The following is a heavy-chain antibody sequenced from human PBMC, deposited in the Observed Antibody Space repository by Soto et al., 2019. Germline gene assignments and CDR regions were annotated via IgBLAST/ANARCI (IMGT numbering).Heavy chain of an antibody. D-gene: IGHD5-12*01. CDR2: ISASSTYI. V-gene: IGHV3-21*01. J-gene: IGHJ4*02. CDR3: ARGWLRDPWMY. Sequence: EVQLVESGGGLVKPGGSLTLSCAASGFIFSSYTMNWVRQAPGKGLEWVSSISASSTYIYYADSLKGRFTISRDNAYSSLYLQMNSLRAEDTAVYYCARGWLRDPWMYWGQGTLVTVYS. CDR1: GFIFSSYT.